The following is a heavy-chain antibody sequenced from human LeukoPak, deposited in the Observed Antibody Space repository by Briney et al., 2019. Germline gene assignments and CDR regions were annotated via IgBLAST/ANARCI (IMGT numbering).Heavy chain of an antibody. J-gene: IGHJ4*02. D-gene: IGHD3-10*01. V-gene: IGHV4-39*01. CDR3: ARLGDYYVSGTYYFDS. Sequence: SETLSLTCTVSGGSISSTSYYWGWIRQTPGKGLEWIGSIYYSGTTYYNPSLKSRVTISVDTSKNQFSLKLRSVTAADTAVFYCARLGDYYVSGTYYFDSWGPGTLVTVSS. CDR2: IYYSGTT. CDR1: GGSISSTSYY.